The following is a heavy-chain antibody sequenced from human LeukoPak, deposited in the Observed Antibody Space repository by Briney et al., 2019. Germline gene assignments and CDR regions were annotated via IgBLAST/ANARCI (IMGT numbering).Heavy chain of an antibody. D-gene: IGHD3-3*01. Sequence: GGSLRLSCAASGFTFSNNDIHWVRQAPGKGLEWVAFIRYDGINKYYADSVKGRFTISRDNSKNTLYLQMNSLRAEDTAVYYCAKFYDFWSGLYYFDYWGQGTLVTVSS. CDR1: GFTFSNND. CDR3: AKFYDFWSGLYYFDY. CDR2: IRYDGINK. V-gene: IGHV3-30*02. J-gene: IGHJ4*02.